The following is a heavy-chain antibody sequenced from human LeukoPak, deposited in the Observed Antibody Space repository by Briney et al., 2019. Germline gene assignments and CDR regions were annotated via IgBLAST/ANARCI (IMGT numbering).Heavy chain of an antibody. D-gene: IGHD3-10*01. CDR3: ARGEYGSGSYPTRP. Sequence: ASVKVSCKASGYTFTSYGISCVRQAPGQGLEWMGWISAYNGNTNYAQKLQGRVTMTTDTSTSTAYMGLRSLRSDDTAVYYCARGEYGSGSYPTRPWGQGTLVTVSS. CDR2: ISAYNGNT. J-gene: IGHJ5*02. CDR1: GYTFTSYG. V-gene: IGHV1-18*01.